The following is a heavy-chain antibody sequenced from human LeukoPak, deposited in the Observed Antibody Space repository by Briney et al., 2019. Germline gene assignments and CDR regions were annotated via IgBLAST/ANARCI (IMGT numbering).Heavy chain of an antibody. D-gene: IGHD5-24*01. CDR3: ARDTTRWLQPSYYYYMDV. J-gene: IGHJ6*03. Sequence: SSETLSLTCTVSGGSISSYYWSWIRQPAGKGLEWLGRIYTGGSTNYNPSLKSRVTMSVDTSKNQFSLKLSSVTAADTAVYYCARDTTRWLQPSYYYYMDVWGKGTTVTVSS. V-gene: IGHV4-4*07. CDR2: IYTGGST. CDR1: GGSISSYY.